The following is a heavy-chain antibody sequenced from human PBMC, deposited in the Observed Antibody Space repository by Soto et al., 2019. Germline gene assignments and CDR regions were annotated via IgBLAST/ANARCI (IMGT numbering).Heavy chain of an antibody. CDR2: IWYDGSNK. CDR3: ARDRVVAATYILGDAFDI. J-gene: IGHJ3*02. CDR1: GFTFSSYG. D-gene: IGHD2-15*01. V-gene: IGHV3-33*01. Sequence: PGGSLRLSCAASGFTFSSYGMHWVRQAPGKGLEWVAVIWYDGSNKYYADSVKGRFTISRDNSKNTLYLQMNSLRAEDTAVYYCARDRVVAATYILGDAFDIWGQGTMVTVSS.